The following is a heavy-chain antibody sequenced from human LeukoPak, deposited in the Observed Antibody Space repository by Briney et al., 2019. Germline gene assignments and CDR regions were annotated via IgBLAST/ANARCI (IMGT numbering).Heavy chain of an antibody. CDR2: IKQDGSEK. CDR3: AKIGVSNAY. CDR1: GFTFSSYW. V-gene: IGHV3-7*01. Sequence: GGSLRLSCAASGFTFSSYWMSWVRQAPGKGLEWVANIKQDGSEKYYVDSVKGRFTISRDNSKNTLYLQMNSLRAEDTAVYYCAKIGVSNAYWGQGTLVTVSS. J-gene: IGHJ4*02.